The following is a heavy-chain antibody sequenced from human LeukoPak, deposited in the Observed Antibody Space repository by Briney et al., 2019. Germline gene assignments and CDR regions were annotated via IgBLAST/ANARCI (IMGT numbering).Heavy chain of an antibody. Sequence: RRCLRLSCAASALTFSSYGMHWVRQAPGKGLEWVAVISFDGNNKYYADSVKGRFTISRDNSKNTLYLQMNSLRAEDTAVYYCAKDRHPARTDGYYFDYWGQGTLVTVSS. J-gene: IGHJ4*02. CDR3: AKDRHPARTDGYYFDY. D-gene: IGHD1-14*01. V-gene: IGHV3-30*18. CDR1: ALTFSSYG. CDR2: ISFDGNNK.